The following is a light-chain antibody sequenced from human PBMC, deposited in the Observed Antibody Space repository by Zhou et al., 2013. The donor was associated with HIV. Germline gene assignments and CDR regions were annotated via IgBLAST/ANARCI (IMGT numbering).Light chain of an antibody. CDR1: QSISTN. CDR2: GAS. Sequence: EIVMTQSPASLSVSPGERVTLSCRASQSISTNVAWYQQKPGQAPRLLIYGASTRATGGPARFSGSGSGTKFTLTVSSMQSEDFAVYYCQQRSNWPPMFTFGQGTKLEIK. J-gene: IGKJ2*01. V-gene: IGKV3-15*01. CDR3: QQRSNWPPMFT.